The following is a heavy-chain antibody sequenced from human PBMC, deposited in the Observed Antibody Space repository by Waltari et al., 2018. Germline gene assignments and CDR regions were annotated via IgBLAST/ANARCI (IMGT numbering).Heavy chain of an antibody. D-gene: IGHD6-13*01. CDR3: ARLAPKTYRSPVPGRDYYYGLDV. J-gene: IGHJ6*02. Sequence: EEQLVESGGGLVQPGDSLRLSCAASGFTYSNHWMHWVRQAPGKGLVWVSRSNGDGSTSNYADSVKGRFTISRDNTKITLYLQMKRLRVEDTAVYYCARLAPKTYRSPVPGRDYYYGLDVWGQGTTVTVSS. CDR1: GFTYSNHW. CDR2: SNGDGSTS. V-gene: IGHV3-74*01.